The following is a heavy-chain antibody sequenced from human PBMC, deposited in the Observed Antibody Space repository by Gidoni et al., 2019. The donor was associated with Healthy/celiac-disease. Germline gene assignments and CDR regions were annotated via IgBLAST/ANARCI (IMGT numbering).Heavy chain of an antibody. J-gene: IGHJ3*02. D-gene: IGHD3-22*01. CDR2: IIPIPGIA. CDR1: GGTFSSYA. CDR3: ASPYYYDSSGDGI. Sequence: QVQLVQSGAEVKKPGSSVTVSCQASGGTFSSYAISWVRQAPGQGLEWMGRIIPIPGIANYAQKFQGRVTITADKSTSTAYMELSSLRSEDTAVYYCASPYYYDSSGDGIWGQGTMVTVSS. V-gene: IGHV1-69*09.